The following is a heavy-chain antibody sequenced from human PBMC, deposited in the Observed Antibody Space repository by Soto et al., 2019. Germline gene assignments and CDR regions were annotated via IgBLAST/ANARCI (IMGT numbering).Heavy chain of an antibody. CDR3: AKDLVNNFDWLLEFGPYYYYGMDV. V-gene: IGHV3-30*18. D-gene: IGHD3-9*01. CDR2: ISYDGSNK. J-gene: IGHJ6*02. Sequence: GGSLRLSCAASGFTFSSYGMHWVRQAPGKGLEWVAVISYDGSNKYYADSVKGRFTISRDNSKNTLYLQMNSLRAEDKAVYYCAKDLVNNFDWLLEFGPYYYYGMDVWGQGTTVTVSS. CDR1: GFTFSSYG.